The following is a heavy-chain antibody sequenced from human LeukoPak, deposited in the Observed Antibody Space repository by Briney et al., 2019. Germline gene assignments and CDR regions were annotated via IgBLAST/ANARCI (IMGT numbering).Heavy chain of an antibody. V-gene: IGHV1-69*02. J-gene: IGHJ4*02. CDR3: ARAETTGRAD. CDR2: IIPILGIA. Sequence: ASVKVSCKASGGTFSSYTISWVRQAPGQGLEWMGRIIPILGIANYAQKFQGRVTITADRSTSTAYMELSTQRSEDTAVYYCARAETTGRADGGKGTLVTVSS. D-gene: IGHD4-11*01. CDR1: GGTFSSYT.